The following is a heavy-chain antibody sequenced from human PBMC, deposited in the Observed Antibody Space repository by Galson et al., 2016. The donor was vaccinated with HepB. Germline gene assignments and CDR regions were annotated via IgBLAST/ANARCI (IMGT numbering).Heavy chain of an antibody. CDR2: IKQDGSEK. Sequence: SLRLSCAASGFTFSTYWMSWVRQAPGKGLEWVANIKQDGSEKYFVDSVEGRFTISRDNTKKSLYLQMSSLRAEDTAVYYCARMASHDRNIYSMYFFDSWGQGTLVTVSS. J-gene: IGHJ4*02. CDR3: ARMASHDRNIYSMYFFDS. V-gene: IGHV3-7*01. D-gene: IGHD2-21*01. CDR1: GFTFSTYW.